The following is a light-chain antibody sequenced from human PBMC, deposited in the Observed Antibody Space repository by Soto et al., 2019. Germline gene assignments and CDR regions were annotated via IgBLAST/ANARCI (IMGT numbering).Light chain of an antibody. Sequence: EIVMTQSPATLSLSPGERATLSCRASQSVSTNLAWYQQKPGQPPRLLIYGVSTRATGVPARFSGSGSETDFSLTISSLQIEDFALYYCQQSNNWPPLTFGGGTKVDIK. CDR3: QQSNNWPPLT. CDR2: GVS. V-gene: IGKV3-15*01. CDR1: QSVSTN. J-gene: IGKJ4*01.